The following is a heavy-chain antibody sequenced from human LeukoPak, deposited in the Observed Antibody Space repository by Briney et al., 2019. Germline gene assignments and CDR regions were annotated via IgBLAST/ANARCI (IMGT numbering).Heavy chain of an antibody. J-gene: IGHJ6*04. CDR3: GRDCSSTSCSMDV. D-gene: IGHD2-2*01. CDR2: INQDGSEK. CDR1: GFTFSSGW. Sequence: GGSLRLSCAASGFTFSSGWMSWVRQAAGKGLEWVGNINQDGSEKYYVDSVKGRFAISRANAKNSPYLQMNSLRAEDPAVYYCGRDCSSTSCSMDVWGKGTTVTVSS. V-gene: IGHV3-7*03.